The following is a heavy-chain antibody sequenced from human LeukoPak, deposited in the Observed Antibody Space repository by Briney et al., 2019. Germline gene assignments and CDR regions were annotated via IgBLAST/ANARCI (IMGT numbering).Heavy chain of an antibody. Sequence: SETLSLTCTVSGGSISSGSYYWSWIRQPAGKGLEWIGRIYTSGSTNYNPSLKSRVTISVDTSKNQFSLKLSSVTAADTAVYYCARGYCSGGSCYYLGRYYYYYMDVWGKGPRSPSP. CDR1: GGSISSGSYY. D-gene: IGHD2-15*01. CDR3: ARGYCSGGSCYYLGRYYYYYMDV. V-gene: IGHV4-61*02. J-gene: IGHJ6*03. CDR2: IYTSGST.